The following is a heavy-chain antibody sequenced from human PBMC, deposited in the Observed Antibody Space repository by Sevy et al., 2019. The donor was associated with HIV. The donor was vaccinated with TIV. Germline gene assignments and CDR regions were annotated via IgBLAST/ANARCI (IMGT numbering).Heavy chain of an antibody. D-gene: IGHD1-26*01. Sequence: GGSLRLSCAASGFTFSSYAMSWVRQAPGKGLEWLSGMSGSGGSTYYADSVKGRFAISRDNSKNTLYLQMNSLRAEDTAVYYCAKDRVWELGDAFDIWGQGTMVTVSS. J-gene: IGHJ3*02. CDR3: AKDRVWELGDAFDI. CDR2: MSGSGGST. CDR1: GFTFSSYA. V-gene: IGHV3-23*01.